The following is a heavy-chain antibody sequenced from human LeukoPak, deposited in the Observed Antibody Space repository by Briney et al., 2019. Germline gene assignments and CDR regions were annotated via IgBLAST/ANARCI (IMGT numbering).Heavy chain of an antibody. CDR1: GFTFSDYY. V-gene: IGHV3-11*05. D-gene: IGHD2-8*01. CDR2: ISSSSSDT. CDR3: ARDDGLDVFDV. J-gene: IGHJ3*01. Sequence: GGSLRLSCAASGFTFSDYYMSWIRQAPGKGLEWVSSISSSSSDTKYADSVKGRFTISRDNAKKTLYLQMNSLRAEDTAVYYCARDDGLDVFDVWGQGTAVTVSS.